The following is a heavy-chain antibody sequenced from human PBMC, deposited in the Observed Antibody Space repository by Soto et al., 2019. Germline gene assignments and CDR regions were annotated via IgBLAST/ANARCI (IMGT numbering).Heavy chain of an antibody. V-gene: IGHV1-69*01. D-gene: IGHD3-3*01. CDR3: ASVLRFLEWLPYYYYYGMDV. CDR2: IIPIFGTA. J-gene: IGHJ6*02. CDR1: GGTFSSYA. Sequence: QVQLVQSGAEVKKPGSSVKVSCKASGGTFSSYAISWVRQAPGQGLEWMGGIIPIFGTANYAQKFQGRVTITAAASTRTAYMELSSMRSDDTAVYYCASVLRFLEWLPYYYYYGMDVWGQGTKVTVSS.